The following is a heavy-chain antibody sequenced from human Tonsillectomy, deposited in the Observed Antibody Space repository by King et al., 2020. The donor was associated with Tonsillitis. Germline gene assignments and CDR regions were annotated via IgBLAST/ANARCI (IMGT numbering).Heavy chain of an antibody. CDR3: AKDRSSSWSLDY. D-gene: IGHD6-13*01. V-gene: IGHV3-30*18. J-gene: IGHJ4*02. CDR1: GFTFSSYG. Sequence: EAGGGVVQPGRSLRLSCAASGFTFSSYGMQWGRQARGKGLGGVALISYDGSNQYYADSVKGRFNISRDKSKNTLYFQMNSLNSEDTAVYYCAKDRSSSWSLDYWGQGTLVTVSS. CDR2: ISYDGSNQ.